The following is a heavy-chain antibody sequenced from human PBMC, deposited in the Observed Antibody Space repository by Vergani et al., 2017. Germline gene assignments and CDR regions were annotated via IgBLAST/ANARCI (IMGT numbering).Heavy chain of an antibody. CDR3: ARNLTEVGTILRFNYMDV. J-gene: IGHJ6*03. CDR1: GGTFSSYA. V-gene: IGHV1-69*01. Sequence: QVQLVQSGAEVKKPGSSVKVSCKASGGTFSSYAISWVRQAPGQGLEWMGGIIPIFGTANYAQKVQGRVTMTADESTSTAYMGLSRLRSEDTAVYYCARNLTEVGTILRFNYMDVWSKGTTVTVSS. CDR2: IIPIFGTA. D-gene: IGHD3-3*01.